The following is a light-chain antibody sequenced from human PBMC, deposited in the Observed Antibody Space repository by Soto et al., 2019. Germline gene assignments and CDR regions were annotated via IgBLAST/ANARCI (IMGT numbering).Light chain of an antibody. CDR2: DVA. CDR1: QGVTNH. Sequence: DIQMTQSPSSLSASVGDRVTITCRASQGVTNHLAWYQQKPGEAPKRLVYDVASLQSGVPSRFNGSGSGTEFTLTINSLQPEDLATYYCLQHNEFPWTFGQGTKVEMK. J-gene: IGKJ1*01. V-gene: IGKV1-17*01. CDR3: LQHNEFPWT.